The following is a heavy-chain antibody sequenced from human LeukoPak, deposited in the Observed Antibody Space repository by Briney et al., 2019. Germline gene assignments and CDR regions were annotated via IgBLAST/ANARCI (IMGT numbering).Heavy chain of an antibody. V-gene: IGHV3-30-3*01. Sequence: PGRSLRLSCAASGFTFSSYAMHWVRQAPGKGLEWVAVISYDGSNKYYADSVKGRFTISRDNSKNTLYLQMNSLRAEDTAVNYCARDKPAAAGTFDYWGQGTLVTVSS. CDR2: ISYDGSNK. CDR3: ARDKPAAAGTFDY. D-gene: IGHD6-13*01. J-gene: IGHJ4*02. CDR1: GFTFSSYA.